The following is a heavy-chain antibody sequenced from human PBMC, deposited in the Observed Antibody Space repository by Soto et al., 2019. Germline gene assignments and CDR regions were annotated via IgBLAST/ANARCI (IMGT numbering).Heavy chain of an antibody. V-gene: IGHV1-3*01. CDR2: INAANGDT. D-gene: IGHD6-13*01. CDR1: GYTFTSYG. Sequence: ASVKVSCKASGYTFTSYGIHWVRQAPGQRLEWMGWINAANGDTKYSPKFQGRVTITRDTSASTAYMELSSLRSEDTAVYYCVRRHVSATGIDLFDPWGQATLVTFSS. CDR3: VRRHVSATGIDLFDP. J-gene: IGHJ5*02.